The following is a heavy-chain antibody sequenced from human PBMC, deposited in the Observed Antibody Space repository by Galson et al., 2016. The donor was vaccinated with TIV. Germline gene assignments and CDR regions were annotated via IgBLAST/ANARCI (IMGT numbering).Heavy chain of an antibody. CDR1: RFPFSNSP. CDR2: IRSDGSKK. CDR3: ARGRGLNGGLYFDY. D-gene: IGHD3-10*01. J-gene: IGHJ4*02. Sequence: SLRLSCAASRFPFSNSPMHWVRQAPGKGLDWVAFIRSDGSKKYADSVAGRFATSRDNSKNTVYLQMNSLKPEDTALYFCARGRGLNGGLYFDYWGRGTLVTVSS. V-gene: IGHV3-30*02.